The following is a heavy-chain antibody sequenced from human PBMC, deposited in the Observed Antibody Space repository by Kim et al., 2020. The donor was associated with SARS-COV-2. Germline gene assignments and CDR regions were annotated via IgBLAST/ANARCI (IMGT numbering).Heavy chain of an antibody. Sequence: GGSLRLSCAASGFTFSTYAMSWVRQAPGKELEWVSSVGGGGGSTYYADSVKGRFTISRDDSKNMLYLQMNSLRAEDTAVFYCARGYCTRGSCPVFDRWG. CDR2: VGGGGGST. CDR3: ARGYCTRGSCPVFDR. V-gene: IGHV3-23*01. D-gene: IGHD2-15*01. J-gene: IGHJ1*01. CDR1: GFTFSTYA.